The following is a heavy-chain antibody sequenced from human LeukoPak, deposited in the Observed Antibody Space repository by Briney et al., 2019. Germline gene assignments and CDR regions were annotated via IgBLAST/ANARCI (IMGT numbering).Heavy chain of an antibody. V-gene: IGHV3-11*04. CDR1: GFTFSDYY. CDR3: AKDAAPLRRTGSYYFDY. Sequence: GGSLRLSCAASGFTFSDYYMSWIRQAPGKGLEWVSYISSSGSTIYYADSVKGRFTISRANFKNTLSLQMISLRTEDTAVYYCAKDAAPLRRTGSYYFDYWGQGTLVTVSS. J-gene: IGHJ4*02. CDR2: ISSSGSTI. D-gene: IGHD1-1*01.